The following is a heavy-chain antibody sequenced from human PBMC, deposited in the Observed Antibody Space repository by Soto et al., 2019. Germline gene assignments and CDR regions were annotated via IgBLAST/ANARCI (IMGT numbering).Heavy chain of an antibody. Sequence: SETLSLTCAVYGGSFSGYYWSWIRQPPGKGLEWIGEINHSGSTNYNPSLKSRVTISVDTSKNQFSLKLSSVTAADTAVYYCARGGGGWFSYYWYFDLWGRGTLVTVSS. J-gene: IGHJ2*01. CDR1: GGSFSGYY. D-gene: IGHD6-19*01. V-gene: IGHV4-34*01. CDR2: INHSGST. CDR3: ARGGGGWFSYYWYFDL.